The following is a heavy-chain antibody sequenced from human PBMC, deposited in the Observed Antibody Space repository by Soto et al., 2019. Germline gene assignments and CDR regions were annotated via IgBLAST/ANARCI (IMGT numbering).Heavy chain of an antibody. V-gene: IGHV4-34*01. Sequence: SETLSLTCAVYGGSFSGYYWSWIRQPPGKGLEWIGEINHSGSTNYNPSLKSRVTISVDTSKNQFSLKLSSVTAADMAVYYCARSLRAWNRFDYWGQGTLVTVSS. CDR1: GGSFSGYY. CDR3: ARSLRAWNRFDY. CDR2: INHSGST. J-gene: IGHJ4*02. D-gene: IGHD1-1*01.